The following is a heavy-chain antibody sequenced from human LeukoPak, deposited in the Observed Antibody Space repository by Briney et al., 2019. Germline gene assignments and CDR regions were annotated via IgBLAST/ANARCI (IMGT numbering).Heavy chain of an antibody. CDR2: IYTSGST. CDR3: ARGFQGLGKRGYYYYYMDV. D-gene: IGHD4-23*01. CDR1: GGSISGYY. J-gene: IGHJ6*03. V-gene: IGHV4-4*07. Sequence: PSETLSLTCTVSGGSISGYYWTWIRQPAGKGLEWIGHIYTSGSTKYSPSLKSRVTMSIDTSKNQFSLELSSVTAADTAVYYCARGFQGLGKRGYYYYYMDVWGKGTTVTVSS.